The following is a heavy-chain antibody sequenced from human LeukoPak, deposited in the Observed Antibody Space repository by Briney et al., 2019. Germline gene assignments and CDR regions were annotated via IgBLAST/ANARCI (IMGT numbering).Heavy chain of an antibody. Sequence: PSETLSLTCTVSGGSISSSTYYWGWIRQPPGKGLEWIGSIYYSGTTYYNPSLNSRVTISVDTSKNQLSLKLSSVTAADTAVYYCARPYISGWYNAFDIWGQGTMVTVSS. CDR3: ARPYISGWYNAFDI. V-gene: IGHV4-39*01. CDR1: GGSISSSTYY. D-gene: IGHD6-19*01. J-gene: IGHJ3*02. CDR2: IYYSGTT.